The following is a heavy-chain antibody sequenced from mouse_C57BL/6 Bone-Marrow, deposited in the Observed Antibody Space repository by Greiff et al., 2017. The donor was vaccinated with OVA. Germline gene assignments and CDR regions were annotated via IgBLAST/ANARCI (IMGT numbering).Heavy chain of an antibody. D-gene: IGHD1-1*01. J-gene: IGHJ1*03. CDR2: IYPGSGST. V-gene: IGHV1-55*01. CDR1: GYTFTSYW. Sequence: VQLQQPGAELVKPGASVKMSCKASGYTFTSYWITWVKQRPGQGLEWIGDIYPGSGSTNYNEKFKSKATLTVDTSSSTAYMQLSSLTSEDSAVYDCARSYYYGSSWYFDVWGTGTTVTVSS. CDR3: ARSYYYGSSWYFDV.